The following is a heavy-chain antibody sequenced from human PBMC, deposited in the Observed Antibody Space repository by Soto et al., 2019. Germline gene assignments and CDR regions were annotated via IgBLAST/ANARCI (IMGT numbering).Heavy chain of an antibody. J-gene: IGHJ6*02. CDR3: ATTSAAGKYYYGMDV. V-gene: IGHV5-51*01. CDR1: GYSFTSYW. CDR2: IYPGDSDT. Sequence: PGDSLKISCKGSGYSFTSYWIGWVRQMPGKGLEWMGIIYPGDSDTRYSPSFQGQVTISADKSISTAYLQWSSLKASDTAMYYCATTSAAGKYYYGMDVWGQGTTVTVSS. D-gene: IGHD6-13*01.